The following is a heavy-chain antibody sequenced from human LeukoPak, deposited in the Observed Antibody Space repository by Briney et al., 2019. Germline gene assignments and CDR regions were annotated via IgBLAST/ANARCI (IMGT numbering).Heavy chain of an antibody. CDR3: VRDFYVDY. J-gene: IGHJ4*02. Sequence: GGSLRLSCAASEFTFNVYWMNWVRQAPGKGLEWVANIKHDGTEKNYVDSVKGRFTIYRDNAENTLYLQMNSLRAEDTAVYYCVRDFYVDYWGQGAMVTVSS. D-gene: IGHD2/OR15-2a*01. CDR1: EFTFNVYW. CDR2: IKHDGTEK. V-gene: IGHV3-7*03.